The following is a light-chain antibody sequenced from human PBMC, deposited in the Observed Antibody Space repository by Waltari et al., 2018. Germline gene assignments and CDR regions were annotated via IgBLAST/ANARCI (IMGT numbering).Light chain of an antibody. CDR2: WAS. V-gene: IGKV1-5*03. Sequence: DIQMTQSPSTLSASVGDRVTITCRASQTISSSLDRYPQKPGKAPNLLIYWASRLESGVPSRFSGSGSGTEFTLTVSNLQPDDYATYYCQQYNSYPYTFGQGTKLEIK. CDR1: QTISSS. J-gene: IGKJ2*01. CDR3: QQYNSYPYT.